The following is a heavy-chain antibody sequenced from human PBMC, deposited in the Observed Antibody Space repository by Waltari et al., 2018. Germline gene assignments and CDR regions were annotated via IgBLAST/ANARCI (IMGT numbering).Heavy chain of an antibody. V-gene: IGHV1-46*01. CDR2: ITPSGGST. J-gene: IGHJ4*02. CDR3: AREDSSAAVDY. D-gene: IGHD6-13*01. Sequence: QVQLVRSGAEVKKPGASVKVSCKAYGYTFTSYYMHWVRQAPGQGLEWMGIITPSGGSTSSAQTFQGRVTMTRDTSTSTVYMELSSLRSEDTAVYYCAREDSSAAVDYWGQGTLVTVSS. CDR1: GYTFTSYY.